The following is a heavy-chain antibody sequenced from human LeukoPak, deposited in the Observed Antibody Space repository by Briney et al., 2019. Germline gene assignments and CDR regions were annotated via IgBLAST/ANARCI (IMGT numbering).Heavy chain of an antibody. CDR3: ARCTVPWWYPRGMDV. V-gene: IGHV3-30*04. Sequence: PGGSLRLSCAASGFTFSNYVMHWVRQAPGKGLEWVTVISYDGSTKNDADSVKGRFTISRENSKNTVFLEMNSLRPEDTAVYYWARCTVPWWYPRGMDVWGGGTTVTVAS. CDR2: ISYDGSTK. J-gene: IGHJ6*03. CDR1: GFTFSNYV. D-gene: IGHD2-15*01.